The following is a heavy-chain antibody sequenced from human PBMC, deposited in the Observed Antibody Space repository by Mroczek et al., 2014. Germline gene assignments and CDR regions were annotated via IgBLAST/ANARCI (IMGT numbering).Heavy chain of an antibody. CDR2: IYYSGST. CDR3: ARSYYYDSSGYYRRGXAFDI. D-gene: IGHD3-22*01. J-gene: IGHJ3*02. Sequence: QVQLQQWGPGLVKPSETLSLTCTVSGGSISSYYWSWIRQPPGKGLEWIGYIYYSGSTNYNPSLKSRVTISVDTSKNQFSLKLSSVTAADTAVYYCARSYYYDSSGYYRRGXAFDIVGPRDNGHRLF. CDR1: GGSISSYY. V-gene: IGHV4-59*01.